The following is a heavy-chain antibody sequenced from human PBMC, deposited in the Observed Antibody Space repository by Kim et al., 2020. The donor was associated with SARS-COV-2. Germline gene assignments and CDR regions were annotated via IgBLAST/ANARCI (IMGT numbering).Heavy chain of an antibody. Sequence: GGSLRLSCAASGFTFSSYGMSWVRQAPGKGLEWVSAISGSGGSTYYADSVKGRFSISRDNSKNTLYLQMNSLRAEDTAVYYCAKYSSRVYSTCCYWGQGTLVTVSS. D-gene: IGHD6-13*01. CDR3: AKYSSRVYSTCCY. J-gene: IGHJ4*02. CDR1: GFTFSSYG. CDR2: ISGSGGST. V-gene: IGHV3-23*01.